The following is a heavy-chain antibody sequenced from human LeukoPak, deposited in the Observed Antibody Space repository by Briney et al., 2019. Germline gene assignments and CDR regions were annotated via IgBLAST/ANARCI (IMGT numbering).Heavy chain of an antibody. J-gene: IGHJ4*02. Sequence: GGSLRLSCAASGFTFSSYAMSWVRQAPGKGLEWVSAISGSGGSTYYADSVKGRFTISKDNSKNTLYLQMNSLRAEDTAVYYCARVRGTTVTTWGHYFDYWGQGTLVTVSS. CDR2: ISGSGGST. D-gene: IGHD4-17*01. CDR3: ARVRGTTVTTWGHYFDY. CDR1: GFTFSSYA. V-gene: IGHV3-23*01.